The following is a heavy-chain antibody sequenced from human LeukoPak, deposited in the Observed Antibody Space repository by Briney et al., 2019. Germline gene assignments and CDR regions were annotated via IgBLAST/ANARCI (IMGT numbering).Heavy chain of an antibody. J-gene: IGHJ6*02. V-gene: IGHV1-2*02. Sequence: ASVKVSCKASGYTFTGYYMHWVRQAPGQGLEWMGWINPNSGGTNYAQKFQGRVTMTRDTSISTAYMELSRLRSDDTAVYYCARDLFSGPKRDSSGWTYYYGMDVWGQGTTVTVSS. CDR3: ARDLFSGPKRDSSGWTYYYGMDV. D-gene: IGHD6-19*01. CDR2: INPNSGGT. CDR1: GYTFTGYY.